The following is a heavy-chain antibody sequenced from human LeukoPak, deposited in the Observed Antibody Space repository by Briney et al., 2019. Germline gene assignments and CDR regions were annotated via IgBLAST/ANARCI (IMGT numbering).Heavy chain of an antibody. Sequence: PGGSLRLSCAVSGFTMKNFGMHWVRQAPGKGLEWVAVMWCDGSQRHYIDSVKGRFAISRENSMNTLSLEMNGLRVEDTAVYYCVRGADMNYNFENSLYFDSWGQGALVIVSS. CDR1: GFTMKNFG. CDR2: MWCDGSQR. CDR3: VRGADMNYNFENSLYFDS. J-gene: IGHJ4*02. D-gene: IGHD3-3*01. V-gene: IGHV3-33*01.